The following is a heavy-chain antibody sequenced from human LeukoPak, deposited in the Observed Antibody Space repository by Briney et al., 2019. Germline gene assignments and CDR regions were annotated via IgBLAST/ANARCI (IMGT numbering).Heavy chain of an antibody. CDR2: INHSGST. J-gene: IGHJ4*02. Sequence: SETLSLTCTVSGGSISSSGYYWSWIRQPPGQGLEWIGEINHSGSTNYNPSLKSRVTISVDTSKNQFSLKLSSVTAADTAVYYCARATVTTVDYWGQGTLVTVSS. D-gene: IGHD4-17*01. CDR1: GGSISSSGYY. CDR3: ARATVTTVDY. V-gene: IGHV4-39*07.